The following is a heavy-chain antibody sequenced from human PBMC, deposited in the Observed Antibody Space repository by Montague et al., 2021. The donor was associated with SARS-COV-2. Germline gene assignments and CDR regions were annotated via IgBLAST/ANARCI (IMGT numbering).Heavy chain of an antibody. V-gene: IGHV4-34*01. CDR3: ARLGDGIVPSPILGLGPYYSFYYMDV. J-gene: IGHJ6*03. D-gene: IGHD2-2*02. CDR1: GTSFSGYY. CDR2: IRQSGNT. Sequence: SETLSLTCAVHGTSFSGYYWNWIRQPPGKGLEWIGEIRQSGNTKYNPSLQSRVSISLDTSRNQFSLKVRSVTAADTAIYYCARLGDGIVPSPILGLGPYYSFYYMDVWGKGTTVTVSS.